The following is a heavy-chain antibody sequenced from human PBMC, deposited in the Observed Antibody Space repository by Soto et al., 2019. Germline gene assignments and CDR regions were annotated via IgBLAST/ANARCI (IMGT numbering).Heavy chain of an antibody. CDR3: AREPPYLDGSGGPFDY. D-gene: IGHD3-10*01. J-gene: IGHJ4*02. CDR2: IIPIFGTA. CDR1: GGTFSSYA. V-gene: IGHV1-69*13. Sequence: ASVKVSCKASGGTFSSYAISWVRQAPGQGLEWMGGIIPIFGTANYAQKFQGRVTITADESTSTAYMELSSLRSEDTAVYYCAREPPYLDGSGGPFDYWGQGTLVTVSS.